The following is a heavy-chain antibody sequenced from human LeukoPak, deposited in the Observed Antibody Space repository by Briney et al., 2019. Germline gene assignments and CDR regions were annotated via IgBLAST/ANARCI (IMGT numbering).Heavy chain of an antibody. CDR3: ARDLGFLEWLLDY. D-gene: IGHD3-3*01. CDR2: ISYDGSNK. CDR1: GFTFSSYA. Sequence: GRSLRLSCAASGFTFSSYAMHWVRQAPGKGLEWVAVISYDGSNKYYADSVKGRFTISRDNSKNTLYLQMNSLRAEDTAVYYCARDLGFLEWLLDYWGQGTLVTVSS. V-gene: IGHV3-30-3*01. J-gene: IGHJ4*02.